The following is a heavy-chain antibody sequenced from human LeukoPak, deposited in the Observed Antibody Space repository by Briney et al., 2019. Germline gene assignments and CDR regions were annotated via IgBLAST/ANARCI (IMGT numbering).Heavy chain of an antibody. CDR2: IGSSSSLI. D-gene: IGHD5-18*01. CDR3: ARGPETAMVPRY. V-gene: IGHV3-21*04. Sequence: SGGSLRLSCAASGFTFSNYNMNWVRQAPGKGLEWVSSIGSSSSLIYYADSVKGRFTISRDNSKNTLYLQMSSLRVEDTAVYYCARGPETAMVPRYWGQGTLVTVSS. J-gene: IGHJ4*02. CDR1: GFTFSNYN.